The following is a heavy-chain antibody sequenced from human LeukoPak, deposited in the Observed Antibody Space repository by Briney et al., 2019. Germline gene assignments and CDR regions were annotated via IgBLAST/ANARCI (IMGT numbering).Heavy chain of an antibody. J-gene: IGHJ4*02. Sequence: SETLSLTCAVYGGSFSGYYWSWIRQPPEKGLEWIGEINHSGSTNYNPSLKSRVTISVDTSRNQFSLKLSSVTAADTAVYYCARCHADIAARRGAPWYFDYWGQGTLVTVSS. V-gene: IGHV4-34*01. CDR1: GGSFSGYY. D-gene: IGHD6-6*01. CDR2: INHSGST. CDR3: ARCHADIAARRGAPWYFDY.